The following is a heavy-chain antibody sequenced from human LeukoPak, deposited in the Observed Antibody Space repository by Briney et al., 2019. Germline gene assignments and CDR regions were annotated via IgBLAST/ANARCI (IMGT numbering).Heavy chain of an antibody. CDR1: GGSISSNNW. J-gene: IGHJ4*02. CDR3: ARDRGGYTYSHDY. Sequence: SETLSLTCAVSGGSISSNNWWIWVRQSPEKGLEWIGEIYHDGSTNYNPSLKSRVTISMDKSKNQLSLKLNFVTAADTAVYYCARDRGGYTYSHDYWGQGALVTVSS. CDR2: IYHDGST. V-gene: IGHV4-4*02. D-gene: IGHD5-18*01.